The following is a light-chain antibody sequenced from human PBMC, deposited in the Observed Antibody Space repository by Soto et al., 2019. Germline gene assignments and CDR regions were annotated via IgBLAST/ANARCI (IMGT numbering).Light chain of an antibody. CDR3: QQTFSAPAT. V-gene: IGKV1-39*01. J-gene: IGKJ1*01. CDR2: VTS. Sequence: DIQMTQSPSSLSASVGDRVSVTCRTSQNITKFLNWYQEKPGKAPKVLIYVTSNLENGVPSRFSGSGSGTHFTLSISSLQPEDFATYYCQQTFSAPATFGPGTRVEVK. CDR1: QNITKF.